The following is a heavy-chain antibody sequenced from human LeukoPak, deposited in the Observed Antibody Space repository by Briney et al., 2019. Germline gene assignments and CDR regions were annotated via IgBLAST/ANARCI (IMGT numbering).Heavy chain of an antibody. CDR2: IIPIFGTA. D-gene: IGHD2-2*01. CDR3: ARGVSTSPHANWFDP. J-gene: IGHJ5*02. V-gene: IGHV1-69*13. CDR1: GRTFSSYA. Sequence: SVKVSCKASGRTFSSYAISWVRQAPGQGLEWMGGIIPIFGTANYAQKFQGRVTITADESTSTAYMELSSLRSEDTAVYYCARGVSTSPHANWFDPWGQGTLVTVSS.